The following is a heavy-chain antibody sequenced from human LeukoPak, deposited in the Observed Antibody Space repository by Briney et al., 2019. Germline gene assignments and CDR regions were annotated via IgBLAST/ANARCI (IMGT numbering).Heavy chain of an antibody. CDR1: GFTFSGSG. CDR3: TSSGSGYYYYGMDV. D-gene: IGHD3-3*01. J-gene: IGHJ6*02. V-gene: IGHV3-73*01. Sequence: PGGSLKLSCAASGFTFSGSGIHWVRQASGKGLEWVGRIRSKANSYATAYAASVKGRFTIYRDDSKNTAFLQMNSLKTEDTAVYYCTSSGSGYYYYGMDVWGQGTTVTVSS. CDR2: IRSKANSYAT.